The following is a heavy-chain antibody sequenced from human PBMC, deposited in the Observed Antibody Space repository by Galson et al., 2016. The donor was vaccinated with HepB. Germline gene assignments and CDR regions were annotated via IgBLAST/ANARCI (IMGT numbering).Heavy chain of an antibody. CDR2: INPNNGDT. CDR1: GYSFIAYD. Sequence: SVKVSCKATGYSFIAYDIYWVRQAPGQGLQWMGWINPNNGDTTYEQKFRGRVTMTSNTPLRTAYMELSSLRSDDTAVYYCARPMNRVGTGHWGQGTLVTVSS. CDR3: ARPMNRVGTGH. V-gene: IGHV1-2*02. D-gene: IGHD1-14*01. J-gene: IGHJ4*02.